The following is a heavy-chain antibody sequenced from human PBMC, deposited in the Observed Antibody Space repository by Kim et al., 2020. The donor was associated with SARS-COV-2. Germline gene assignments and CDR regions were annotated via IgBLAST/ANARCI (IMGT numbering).Heavy chain of an antibody. CDR3: AVFPLQVKGGS. CDR1: GYTFTAYF. V-gene: IGHV1-3*04. CDR2: INTDKGDP. D-gene: IGHD3-10*01. Sequence: ASVKVSCKASGYTFTAYFIHWVRQAPGQRLEWMGWINTDKGDPKYLQKFQGRVTITRDTSANTAYLELTNLISEDMAVYYCAVFPLQVKGGSWGQGTLVTVSS. J-gene: IGHJ5*02.